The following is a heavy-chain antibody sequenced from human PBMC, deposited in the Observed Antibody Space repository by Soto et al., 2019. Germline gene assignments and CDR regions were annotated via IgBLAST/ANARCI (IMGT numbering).Heavy chain of an antibody. D-gene: IGHD3-22*01. Sequence: GGSLRLSCASSGFTLSSFAMTWVRQAPGKGLEWVSGISGSVESTHYADSVKGRFAISRDTSKNTLYLEMNSLRVGDTAVYYCARRDGLGYYHSSGPTLEYWGQGIRVSLSS. CDR1: GFTLSSFA. CDR3: ARRDGLGYYHSSGPTLEY. J-gene: IGHJ4*02. V-gene: IGHV3-23*01. CDR2: ISGSVEST.